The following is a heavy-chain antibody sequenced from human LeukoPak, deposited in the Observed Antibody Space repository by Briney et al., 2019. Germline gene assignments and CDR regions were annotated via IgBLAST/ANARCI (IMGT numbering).Heavy chain of an antibody. D-gene: IGHD6-19*01. CDR2: IYPGDSDT. Sequence: GESLKISCEGSGYSFITYWIGWVRQMPGKGLEWMGIIYPGDSDTRYSPSFQGQVTISADKSINTAYLQWSSLKASDTAIYYCAKKGSGWYDAFDPWGQGTMVTVSS. CDR3: AKKGSGWYDAFDP. V-gene: IGHV5-51*01. CDR1: GYSFITYW. J-gene: IGHJ3*01.